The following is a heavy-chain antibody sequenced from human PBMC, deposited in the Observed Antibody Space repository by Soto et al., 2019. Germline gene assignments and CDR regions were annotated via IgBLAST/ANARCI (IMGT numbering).Heavy chain of an antibody. V-gene: IGHV5-10-1*01. J-gene: IGHJ5*02. CDR3: PPTRPPSGSSFFSWFDP. D-gene: IGHD1-26*01. CDR1: GYSFTRKW. CDR2: IDPTESYT. Sequence: PGESLKISCKASGYSFTRKWISWVRQMPGKGLEGMGRIDPTESYTNYSPSFQGHVTISVDKSSSTAYVQWSSLKASDTAMYYCPPTRPPSGSSFFSWFDPWGQGTLVTVSS.